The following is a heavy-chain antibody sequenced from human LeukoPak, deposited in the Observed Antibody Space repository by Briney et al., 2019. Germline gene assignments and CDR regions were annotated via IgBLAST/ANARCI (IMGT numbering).Heavy chain of an antibody. D-gene: IGHD2-2*01. J-gene: IGHJ6*02. CDR2: INHSGST. CDR1: GGSFSGYY. Sequence: SETLSLTCAVYGGSFSGYYWSWIRQPPGKGLEWLGEINHSGSTNYNPSLKSRVTISVDTSKNQFSLKLSSVTAADTAVYYCAREDIVVVPAAATYGMDVWGQGTTVTVSS. CDR3: AREDIVVVPAAATYGMDV. V-gene: IGHV4-34*01.